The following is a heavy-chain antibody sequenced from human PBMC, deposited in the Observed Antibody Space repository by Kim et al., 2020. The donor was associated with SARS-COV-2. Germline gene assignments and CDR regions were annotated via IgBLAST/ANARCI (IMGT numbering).Heavy chain of an antibody. CDR1: GGSISSYY. V-gene: IGHV4-59*13. CDR3: ARSSSGWGPYYYYGMDV. CDR2: IYYSGSI. D-gene: IGHD6-19*01. J-gene: IGHJ6*02. Sequence: SETLSLTCTVSGGSISSYYWSWIRQPPGKGLEWIGYIYYSGSINYNPSLKSRVTISVDTSKNQFSLKLSSVTAADTAVYYCARSSSGWGPYYYYGMDVWGQGTTVTVSS.